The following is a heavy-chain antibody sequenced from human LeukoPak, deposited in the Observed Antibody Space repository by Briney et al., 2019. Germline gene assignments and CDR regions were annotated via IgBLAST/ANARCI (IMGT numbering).Heavy chain of an antibody. CDR3: ARGRPPDTAMVLFDY. CDR2: LQYGGRT. CDR1: GGSISSSSSY. V-gene: IGHV4-39*07. Sequence: NTSETLSLTCTVSGGSISSSSSYWGWIRQSPGKGLEWIGSLQYGGRTYYNPSLKSRVTISVDTSKNQFFLKLSSVTAADTAVYYCARGRPPDTAMVLFDYWGQGTLVTVSS. D-gene: IGHD5-18*01. J-gene: IGHJ4*02.